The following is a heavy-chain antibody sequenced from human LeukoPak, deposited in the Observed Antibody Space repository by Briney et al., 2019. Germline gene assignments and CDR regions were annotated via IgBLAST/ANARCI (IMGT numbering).Heavy chain of an antibody. J-gene: IGHJ4*02. CDR2: ISTSSSTI. CDR3: AREIYCSGGSCYERYFDY. D-gene: IGHD2-15*01. CDR1: GFTFSSYT. V-gene: IGHV3-48*04. Sequence: GGSLRLSCAASGFTFSSYTMNWVRQAPGKGLEWISYISTSSSTIYYADSVKGRFTISRDNAKNSLYLQMNSLRAEDTAVYYCAREIYCSGGSCYERYFDYWGQGTLVTVSS.